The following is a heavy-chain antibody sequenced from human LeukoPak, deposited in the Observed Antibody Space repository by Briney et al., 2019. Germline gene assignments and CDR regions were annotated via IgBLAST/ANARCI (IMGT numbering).Heavy chain of an antibody. Sequence: SETLSLTCSVSGGSISSYYWSWIRQPPGKRLKWIGDIHHSGSTHYNPSLKSRVTISMDTSKNQFSLKLSSVTAADTAVYCCARETSWLGGDAFDIWGPGTMVSVSS. CDR1: GGSISSYY. J-gene: IGHJ3*02. D-gene: IGHD2-2*01. CDR3: ARETSWLGGDAFDI. CDR2: IHHSGST. V-gene: IGHV4-59*01.